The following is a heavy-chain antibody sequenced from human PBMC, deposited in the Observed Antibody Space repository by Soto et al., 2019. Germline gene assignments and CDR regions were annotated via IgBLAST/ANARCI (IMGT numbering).Heavy chain of an antibody. Sequence: SLRLSCAASGFTFSNYAMHWVRQAPGKGLEWVAVIWYDGSNKYYADSVKGRFTLSRDNSKNTLYLQMNSLRAEDTGVYYCARDSVHGLASYLDYWGQGTLVTVSS. J-gene: IGHJ4*02. CDR3: ARDSVHGLASYLDY. CDR1: GFTFSNYA. V-gene: IGHV3-30*04. D-gene: IGHD3-10*02. CDR2: IWYDGSNK.